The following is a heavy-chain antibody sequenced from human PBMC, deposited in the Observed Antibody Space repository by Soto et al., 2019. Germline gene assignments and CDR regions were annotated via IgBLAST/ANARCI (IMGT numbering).Heavy chain of an antibody. D-gene: IGHD1-26*01. V-gene: IGHV3-74*01. J-gene: IGHJ4*02. CDR3: AGGSGSYAAY. CDR1: GFTFSSYW. Sequence: EVQLVESGGGLVQPGGSLRLSCAASGFTFSSYWMHWVRQAPGKGLVWVSRINSDGSSTDYADSVKGRFTISRDNAKNTLYLQMNSLGAEDTVVYYCAGGSGSYAAYWGQGTLVTVSS. CDR2: INSDGSST.